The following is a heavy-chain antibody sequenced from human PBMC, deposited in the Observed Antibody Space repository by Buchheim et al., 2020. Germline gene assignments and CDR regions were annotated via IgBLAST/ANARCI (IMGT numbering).Heavy chain of an antibody. V-gene: IGHV3-48*01. D-gene: IGHD6-13*01. J-gene: IGHJ6*02. CDR3: ARGADYSSSRYLGHYYYYGMDV. CDR1: GFTFSSYS. CDR2: ISSSSSTI. Sequence: EVQLVESGGGLVQPGGSLRLSCAASGFTFSSYSMNWVRQAPGKGLEWVSYISSSSSTIYYADSVKGRFTISTDNAKNSLYLQMNSLRAEDTAVYYCARGADYSSSRYLGHYYYYGMDVWGQGTT.